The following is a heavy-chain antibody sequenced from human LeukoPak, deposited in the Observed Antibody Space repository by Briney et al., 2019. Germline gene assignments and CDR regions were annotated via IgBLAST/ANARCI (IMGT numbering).Heavy chain of an antibody. CDR1: GYTFTSYY. CDR3: ARGYRPSISSGSPGY. J-gene: IGHJ4*02. Sequence: ASVKVSCKASGYTFTSYYVHWVRQAPGQGLEWMGIINPDGGSTSYAQKFKGRVSMTGDTSTSTVYMEVSSLRSEDTAVYYCARGYRPSISSGSPGYWGQGTLVTVSS. D-gene: IGHD3-10*01. CDR2: INPDGGST. V-gene: IGHV1-46*01.